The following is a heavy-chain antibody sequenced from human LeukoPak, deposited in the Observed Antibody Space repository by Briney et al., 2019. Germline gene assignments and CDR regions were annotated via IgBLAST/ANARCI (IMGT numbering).Heavy chain of an antibody. V-gene: IGHV4-59*01. CDR2: IYYSGST. CDR1: GGSISSYY. D-gene: IGHD3-22*01. CDR3: AREGDTYYYDSSGYYVGHWFDP. J-gene: IGHJ5*02. Sequence: SETLSLTCTVSGGSISSYYWSWIRQPPGKGLEWIGYIYYSGSTNYNPSLKSRVTISVDTSKNQFSLKLSPVTAADTAVYYCAREGDTYYYDSSGYYVGHWFDPWGQGTLVTVSS.